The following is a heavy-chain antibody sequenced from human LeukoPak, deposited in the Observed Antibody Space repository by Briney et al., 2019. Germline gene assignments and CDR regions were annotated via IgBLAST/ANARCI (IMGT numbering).Heavy chain of an antibody. CDR1: GYTFTSYG. D-gene: IGHD3-10*01. J-gene: IGHJ6*02. V-gene: IGHV1-8*02. CDR2: MNPNSGNT. Sequence: ASVKVSCKASGYTFTSYGISWVRQATGQGLEWMGWMNPNSGNTGYAQKFQGRVTMTRNTSISTACMELSSLRSEDTAVYYCARGNVLLWFGTNDMDVWGQGTTVTVSS. CDR3: ARGNVLLWFGTNDMDV.